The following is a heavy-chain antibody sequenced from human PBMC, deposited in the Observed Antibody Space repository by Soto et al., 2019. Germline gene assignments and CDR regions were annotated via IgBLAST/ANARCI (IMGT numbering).Heavy chain of an antibody. CDR3: ARDMSGGTYNYYYGMDV. CDR1: GFTFSRYS. V-gene: IGHV3-48*01. Sequence: GGALRLSCAASGFTFSRYSMNWVRPAPGKGLEWVSYISSGSSARYYADSVKGRFTISRDNSKNTLYLQMNSLRADDTAVYYCARDMSGGTYNYYYGMDVWGQGTTVTVSS. CDR2: ISSGSSAR. D-gene: IGHD1-26*01. J-gene: IGHJ6*02.